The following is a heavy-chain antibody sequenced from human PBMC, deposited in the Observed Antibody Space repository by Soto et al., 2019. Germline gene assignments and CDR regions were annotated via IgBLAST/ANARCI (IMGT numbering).Heavy chain of an antibody. J-gene: IGHJ4*02. Sequence: QVQLQESGPGLVMPSGTLSLTCDVSGVSISSGLWWSWVRQPPGKGLEWLGEIYHSGTTNYHPSLRSRVAILVHHSKHQCILKVTSVAAADTALYSCASQSSYRIDYWGQGILVTVSS. D-gene: IGHD3-10*01. CDR3: ASQSSYRIDY. CDR1: GVSISSGLW. V-gene: IGHV4-4*02. CDR2: IYHSGTT.